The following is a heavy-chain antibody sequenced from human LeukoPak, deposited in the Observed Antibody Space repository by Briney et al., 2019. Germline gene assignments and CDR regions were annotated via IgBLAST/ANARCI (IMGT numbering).Heavy chain of an antibody. CDR2: IYHNGTL. CDR1: VGSISSGNW. D-gene: IGHD2-2*02. Sequence: SETLSLTCAVSVGSISSGNWWTWVRQSPGKGLEWIGEIYHNGTLNYNPSLKSRVTISADSFKNHFSLKLTSVTAADTADHCATAPILRGEGGEHYKYGMDVWGQGTTVIVSS. J-gene: IGHJ6*02. CDR3: ATAPILRGEGGEHYKYGMDV. V-gene: IGHV4-4*02.